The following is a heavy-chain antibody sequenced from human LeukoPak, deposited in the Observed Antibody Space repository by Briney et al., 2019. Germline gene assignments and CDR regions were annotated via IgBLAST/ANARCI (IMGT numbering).Heavy chain of an antibody. J-gene: IGHJ4*02. D-gene: IGHD5-24*01. Sequence: GGSLRLSCAASGFTFISYTMNWVRQAPGKGLEWVANINQDGSEKYFVDSVRGRFTISRDDSKNSLHLQMNTLRAEDTAVYYCARERDGRFFDYWGQGTLVTVSS. CDR2: INQDGSEK. CDR3: ARERDGRFFDY. V-gene: IGHV3-7*01. CDR1: GFTFISYT.